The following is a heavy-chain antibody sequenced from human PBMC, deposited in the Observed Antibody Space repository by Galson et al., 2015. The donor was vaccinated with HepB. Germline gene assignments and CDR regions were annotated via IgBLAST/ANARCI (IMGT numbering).Heavy chain of an antibody. D-gene: IGHD3-10*01. CDR3: VRGQFGEFTGEYIYYYGMDV. CDR1: GFTFSSYG. CDR2: IWYDGSNK. J-gene: IGHJ6*02. Sequence: SLRLSCAASGFTFSSYGMHWVRQAPGKGLEWVAIIWYDGSNKYYADPVKGRFTISRDNSKNTLYLQMNSLRAEDTAVYYCVRGQFGEFTGEYIYYYGMDVWGQGTTVTVSS. V-gene: IGHV3-33*08.